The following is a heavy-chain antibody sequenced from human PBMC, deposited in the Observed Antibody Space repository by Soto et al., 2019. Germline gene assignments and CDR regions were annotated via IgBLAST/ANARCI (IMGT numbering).Heavy chain of an antibody. D-gene: IGHD6-13*01. J-gene: IGHJ6*02. CDR2: INHSGST. CDR3: ARXWGYSSSWYLSYYGMDV. Sequence: PSETLSLTCAVYGGSFSCYYWSWIRQPPGKGLEWIGEINHSGSTNYNPSLKSRVTISVDTSKNQFSLKLSSVTAADTAVYYCARXWGYSSSWYLSYYGMDVWGQGTTVTVSS. V-gene: IGHV4-34*01. CDR1: GGSFSCYY.